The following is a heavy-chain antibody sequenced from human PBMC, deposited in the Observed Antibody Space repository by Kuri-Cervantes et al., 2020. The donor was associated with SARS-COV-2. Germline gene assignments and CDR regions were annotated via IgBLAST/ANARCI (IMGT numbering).Heavy chain of an antibody. CDR2: IKQDGSEK. CDR3: ARVGDCSSTSCRYYFDY. Sequence: LSLTCAASGFTFSSYWMSWVRQAPGKGLEWVANIKQDGSEKYYVDSVKGRFTISRDNAKNSLYLQMNSLRSEDTAVYYCARVGDCSSTSCRYYFDYWGQGTLVTVSS. D-gene: IGHD2-2*01. V-gene: IGHV3-7*05. J-gene: IGHJ4*02. CDR1: GFTFSSYW.